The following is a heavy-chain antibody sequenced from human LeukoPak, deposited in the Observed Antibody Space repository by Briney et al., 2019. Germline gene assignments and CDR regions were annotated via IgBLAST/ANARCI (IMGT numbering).Heavy chain of an antibody. Sequence: GGSLRLSCAASGFTFRDYFMSWIRQAPGKGLEWVSYISSSGSTIYYADSVKGRFTISRDNAKNSLYLQMNSLRAEDTAVYYCARVGVDGYNYHDAFDIWGQGTMVTVSS. J-gene: IGHJ3*02. CDR2: ISSSGSTI. D-gene: IGHD5-24*01. CDR3: ARVGVDGYNYHDAFDI. V-gene: IGHV3-11*04. CDR1: GFTFRDYF.